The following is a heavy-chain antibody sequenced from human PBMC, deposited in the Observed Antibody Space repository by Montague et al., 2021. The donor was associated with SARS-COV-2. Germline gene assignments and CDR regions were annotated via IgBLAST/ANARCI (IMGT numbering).Heavy chain of an antibody. CDR1: GFSLSTSGMC. CDR3: ARTYYDILTGYYTYDY. CDR2: IDWDDDK. Sequence: PALVKPTQTLTLTCTFSGFSLSTSGMCVSWIRQPPGKALEWLALIDWDDDKYYSTSLKTRLTISNDTSKNQVVLTMTNMDPVDTATYYCARTYYDILTGYYTYDYWGQGTLVTVSS. J-gene: IGHJ4*02. V-gene: IGHV2-70*01. D-gene: IGHD3-9*01.